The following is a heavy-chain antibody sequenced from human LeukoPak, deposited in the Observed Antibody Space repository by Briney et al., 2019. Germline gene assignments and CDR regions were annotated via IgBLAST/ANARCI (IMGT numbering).Heavy chain of an antibody. D-gene: IGHD6-13*01. Sequence: KPSETLSLTCTVSGASFSSSTYSWGWIRQPPGKGLEWIGSIYYSGSTYYNPSLKSRVTMSVDTSKNQFSLKLSSVTAADTAVYYCARHAGGIAAAGTRPFDYWGQGTLVTVSS. J-gene: IGHJ4*02. CDR1: GASFSSSTYS. CDR2: IYYSGST. CDR3: ARHAGGIAAAGTRPFDY. V-gene: IGHV4-39*01.